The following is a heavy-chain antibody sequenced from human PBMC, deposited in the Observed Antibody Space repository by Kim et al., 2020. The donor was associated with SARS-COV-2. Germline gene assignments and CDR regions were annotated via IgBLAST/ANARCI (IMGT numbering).Heavy chain of an antibody. J-gene: IGHJ3*02. V-gene: IGHV3-53*01. CDR1: GFTVSSNY. D-gene: IGHD3-22*01. CDR3: ARGGYYYDSSGYSDAFDI. CDR2: IYSGGST. Sequence: GGSLRLSCAASGFTVSSNYMSWVRQAPGKGLEWVSVIYSGGSTYYEDSVKGRFTISRDNSKNTLYLQMNSLRAEDTAVYYCARGGYYYDSSGYSDAFDIWGQGTMVTVSS.